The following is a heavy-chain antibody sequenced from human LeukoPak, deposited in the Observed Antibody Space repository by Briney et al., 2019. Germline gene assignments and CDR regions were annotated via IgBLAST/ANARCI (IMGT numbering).Heavy chain of an antibody. CDR3: ARDDVFGQSPYYYYYMDV. Sequence: GGSLRLSCAASGFTFDDYAMYWVRQAPGKGLEWVSGLSWNSASVAYADSVKGRFTISRDNAKNSLYLQMNSLRAEDTAVYYCARDDVFGQSPYYYYYMDVWGKGTTVTVSS. CDR1: GFTFDDYA. CDR2: LSWNSASV. D-gene: IGHD3/OR15-3a*01. J-gene: IGHJ6*03. V-gene: IGHV3-9*01.